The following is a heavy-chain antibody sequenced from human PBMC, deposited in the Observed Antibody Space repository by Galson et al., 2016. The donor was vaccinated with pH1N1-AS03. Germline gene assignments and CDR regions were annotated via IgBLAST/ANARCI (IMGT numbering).Heavy chain of an antibody. CDR1: GYTFNTYD. CDR3: GGGTSDAFDI. V-gene: IGHV1-8*01. CDR2: VSPNSGKT. Sequence: SVKVSCKGSGYTFNTYDINWVRQAPGQGLEWMGWVSPNSGKTGYAQRFQDRVAMTTDTSIRTAYMELSRLKPNDTAVYYCGGGTSDAFDIWGQGTMVIVSS. J-gene: IGHJ3*02. D-gene: IGHD1-1*01.